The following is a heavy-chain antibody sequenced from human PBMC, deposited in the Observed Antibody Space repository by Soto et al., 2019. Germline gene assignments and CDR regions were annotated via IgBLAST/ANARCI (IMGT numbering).Heavy chain of an antibody. V-gene: IGHV1-8*01. CDR2: MNPNSGNT. J-gene: IGHJ3*02. CDR1: GYTFTSYD. CDR3: AREGEDIVVVPAAIGDTGDAFDI. D-gene: IGHD2-2*01. Sequence: GASVKVSCKASGYTFTSYDINWVRQATGQGLEWMGWMNPNSGNTGYAQKFQGRVTMTRNTSISTAYMELSSLRSEDTAVYYCAREGEDIVVVPAAIGDTGDAFDIWGQGTMVTLSS.